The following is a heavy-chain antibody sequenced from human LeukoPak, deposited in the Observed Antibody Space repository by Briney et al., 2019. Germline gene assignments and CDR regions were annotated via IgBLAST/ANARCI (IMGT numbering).Heavy chain of an antibody. CDR2: IYTSGST. CDR1: GGSISSYY. Sequence: PSETLSLTCTVSGGSISSYYWSWLRQPVGKGLEWLGRIYTSGSTNYNPSLKSRVTMSVDTSKNQFSLKLSSVTAADTAVYYCARDLYGSGSYYIYYYYYYGMDVWGQGTTVTVSS. J-gene: IGHJ6*02. CDR3: ARDLYGSGSYYIYYYYYYGMDV. V-gene: IGHV4-4*07. D-gene: IGHD3-10*01.